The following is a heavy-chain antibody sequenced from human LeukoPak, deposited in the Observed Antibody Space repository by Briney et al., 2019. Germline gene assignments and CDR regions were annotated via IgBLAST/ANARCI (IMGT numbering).Heavy chain of an antibody. CDR2: ISGSGGST. CDR1: GFTFSSYA. CDR3: AKLGVDSPYYFDY. V-gene: IGHV3-23*01. Sequence: GGSLRLSCAASGFTFSSYAMSLVRQAPGKGLEWVSAISGSGGSTYYADSVKGRFTISRDNSKNTLYLQMNSLRAEDTAVYYCAKLGVDSPYYFDYWGQGTLVTVSS. J-gene: IGHJ4*02.